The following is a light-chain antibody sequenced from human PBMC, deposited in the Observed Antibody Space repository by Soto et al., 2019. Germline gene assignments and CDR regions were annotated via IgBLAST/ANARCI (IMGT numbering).Light chain of an antibody. Sequence: QSVLTQSPSASASLGASVKLTCTLSSGHSSYAITWHQQQPEKGPRYLMKLNSDGSHTKGDGIPDRFSGSSSGAERYLTISSLQSEDEADYYCQTWGTGIQVIFGGGTKLTV. CDR3: QTWGTGIQVI. CDR1: SGHSSYA. CDR2: LNSDGSH. J-gene: IGLJ2*01. V-gene: IGLV4-69*01.